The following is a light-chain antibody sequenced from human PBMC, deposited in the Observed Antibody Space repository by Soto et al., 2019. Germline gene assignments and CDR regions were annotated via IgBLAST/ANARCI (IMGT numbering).Light chain of an antibody. CDR3: QQYCSSPYT. CDR1: QSVSSNY. CDR2: GAS. J-gene: IGKJ2*01. V-gene: IGKV3-20*01. Sequence: EIVLTQSPGTLSLSPGERATLSCRASQSVSSNYLAWYQQKPGQAPRLLIYGASSRATGIPDRFSGSGSGTDFTLTISRLETEDFAVYYCQQYCSSPYTFGQGTKLEIK.